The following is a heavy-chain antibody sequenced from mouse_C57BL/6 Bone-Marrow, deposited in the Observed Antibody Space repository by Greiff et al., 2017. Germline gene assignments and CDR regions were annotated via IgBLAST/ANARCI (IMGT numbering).Heavy chain of an antibody. J-gene: IGHJ1*03. CDR2: IYPRSGNT. CDR1: GYTFTSSG. D-gene: IGHD1-1*01. V-gene: IGHV1-81*01. CDR3: ARATVVATDWYFDV. Sequence: VHLVESGAELARPGASVKLSCKASGYTFTSSGISWVKQRTGQGLEWIGEIYPRSGNTYYNEKFKGKATLTADKSSSTAYMELRSLTSEDSAVYFCARATVVATDWYFDVWGTGTTVTVSS.